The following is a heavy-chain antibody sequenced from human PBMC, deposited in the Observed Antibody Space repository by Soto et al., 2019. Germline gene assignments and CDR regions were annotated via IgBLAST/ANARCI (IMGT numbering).Heavy chain of an antibody. V-gene: IGHV4-39*02. J-gene: IGHJ4*02. Sequence: QLQLQESGPGLVKPSETLSLTCTVSGVSINRTTYYWNWIRQPPGKGLEWIGSMFYGVNTYYNPSLESRVTISVDTSKNQYSLKLSSVTAADTAVYYCAREDGDYWGQGTLDSVSS. CDR3: AREDGDY. CDR2: MFYGVNT. CDR1: GVSINRTTYY. D-gene: IGHD6-6*01.